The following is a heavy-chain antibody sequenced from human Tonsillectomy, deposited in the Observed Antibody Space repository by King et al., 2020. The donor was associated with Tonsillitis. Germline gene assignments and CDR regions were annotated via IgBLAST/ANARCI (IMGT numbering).Heavy chain of an antibody. CDR1: GYTFSSYD. CDR2: MNPNSGDT. V-gene: IGHV1-8*02. CDR3: ARVGSRALSGYHLGF. Sequence: VQLVESGAEVKKPGASVKVSCKASGYTFSSYDINWARQATGQGPEWMGWMNPNSGDTGYAQKFQGRVTMTRNTSISTAYMELSSLRSEATAVYYCARVGSRALSGYHLGFWGQGTLVTVSS. J-gene: IGHJ4*02. D-gene: IGHD3-9*01.